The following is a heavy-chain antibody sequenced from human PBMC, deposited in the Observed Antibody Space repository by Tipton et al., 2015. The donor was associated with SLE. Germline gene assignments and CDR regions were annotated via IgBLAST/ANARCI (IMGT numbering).Heavy chain of an antibody. J-gene: IGHJ4*02. Sequence: TLSLTCTVSGVSISSSRYYSSWSWIRQSAGKGLEWIGRISSTGSTNYNPSLKSRVTMSVDTSENQFSLRVTSVTAADSAIYYCAGLGGSWGQGTLVTVSS. V-gene: IGHV4-61*02. CDR1: GVSISSSRYYSS. CDR2: ISSTGST. CDR3: AGLGGS.